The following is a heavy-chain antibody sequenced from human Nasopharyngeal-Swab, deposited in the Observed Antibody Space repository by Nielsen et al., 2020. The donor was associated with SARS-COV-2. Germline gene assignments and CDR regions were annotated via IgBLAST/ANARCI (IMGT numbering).Heavy chain of an antibody. V-gene: IGHV4-31*03. D-gene: IGHD4-17*01. CDR2: IYYSGST. CDR1: GGSTSSGGYY. CDR3: ARAYGDYPYWADY. J-gene: IGHJ4*02. Sequence: SETLSLTCTVSGGSTSSGGYYWSWIRQHPGKGLEWIGYIYYSGSTYYNPSLKSRVTISVDTSKNQFSLKLGSVTAADTAVYYCARAYGDYPYWADYWGQGTLVTVSS.